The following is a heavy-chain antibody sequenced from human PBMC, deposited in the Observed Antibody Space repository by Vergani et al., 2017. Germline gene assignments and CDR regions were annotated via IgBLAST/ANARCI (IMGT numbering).Heavy chain of an antibody. CDR2: ISSSSSYI. CDR1: GFTFSSYS. V-gene: IGHV3-21*01. D-gene: IGHD4-17*01. CDR3: ARFASTGAFDY. J-gene: IGHJ4*02. Sequence: EVQLVESGGGLVKPGVSLRLSCAASGFTFSSYSMNWVRQAPGKGLEWVSSISSSSSYIYYADSVKSRFTISSDNAKNTLYLQMNSLRAEDTAVYYCARFASTGAFDYWGQGTLVTVSS.